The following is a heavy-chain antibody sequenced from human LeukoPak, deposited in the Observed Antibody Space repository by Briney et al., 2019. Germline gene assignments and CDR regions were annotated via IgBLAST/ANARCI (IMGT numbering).Heavy chain of an antibody. CDR3: ASVRGYSGYDYFDY. CDR2: IYYSGGT. D-gene: IGHD5-12*01. Sequence: SETLSLTCTVSGGSISSSSYYWGWIRQPPGTGLEWLGSIYYSGGTYYNPSLKSRVTISVDTSRNQFSLKLSSVTAADTAVYYCASVRGYSGYDYFDYWGQGTLVTVSS. V-gene: IGHV4-39*07. CDR1: GGSISSSSYY. J-gene: IGHJ4*02.